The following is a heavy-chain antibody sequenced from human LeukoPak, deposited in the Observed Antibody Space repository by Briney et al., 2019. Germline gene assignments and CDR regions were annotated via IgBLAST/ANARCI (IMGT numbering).Heavy chain of an antibody. CDR1: GFTFGDYA. Sequence: GGSLRLSCTASGFTFGDYAMSWVRQAPGKGLEWVGFIRSKAYGGTTEYAASVKGRFTISRDDSKSIAYLQMNSLKTEDTAVYYCTRDRYSSSWYSVPDYWGRGTLVTVSS. V-gene: IGHV3-49*04. CDR3: TRDRYSSSWYSVPDY. J-gene: IGHJ4*02. CDR2: IRSKAYGGTT. D-gene: IGHD6-13*01.